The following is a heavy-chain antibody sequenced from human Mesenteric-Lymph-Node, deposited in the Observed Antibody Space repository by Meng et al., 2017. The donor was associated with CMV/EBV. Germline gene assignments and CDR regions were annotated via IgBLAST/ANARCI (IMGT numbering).Heavy chain of an antibody. CDR2: IYYSGST. CDR1: GGSISSGGYY. J-gene: IGHJ5*02. Sequence: SGGSISSGGYYWSWIRQHPGKGLEWIGYIYYSGSTYYNPSLKSRVTISVDTSKNQFSLKLSSVTAADTAVYYCARENAVTTPPAGFDPWGQGTLVTVSS. V-gene: IGHV4-31*02. D-gene: IGHD4-11*01. CDR3: ARENAVTTPPAGFDP.